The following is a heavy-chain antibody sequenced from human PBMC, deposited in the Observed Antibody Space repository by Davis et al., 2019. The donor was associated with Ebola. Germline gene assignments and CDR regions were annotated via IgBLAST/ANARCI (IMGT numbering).Heavy chain of an antibody. CDR2: ISWNSGSI. CDR1: GFTSSSYW. J-gene: IGHJ4*02. Sequence: HTGGSLRLSCAASGFTSSSYWMHWVRQAPGKGLVWVSGISWNSGSIGYADSVKGRFTISRDNAKNSLYLQMNSLRAEDTAVYYCARVRGTGDPDYWGQGTLVTVSS. D-gene: IGHD7-27*01. V-gene: IGHV3-74*01. CDR3: ARVRGTGDPDY.